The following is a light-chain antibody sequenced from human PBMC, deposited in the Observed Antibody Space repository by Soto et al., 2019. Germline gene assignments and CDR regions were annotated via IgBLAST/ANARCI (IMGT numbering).Light chain of an antibody. Sequence: DIQMNQSPSTLSASVGDRVTITCRASQSISSWLAWYQQKPGKAPKVLIYKASSLKSGVPSRFSGSGSGTEFTLTISSLQPDDFATYYCQQYNSYSITFGQGTRLEIK. CDR3: QQYNSYSIT. CDR1: QSISSW. V-gene: IGKV1-5*03. CDR2: KAS. J-gene: IGKJ5*01.